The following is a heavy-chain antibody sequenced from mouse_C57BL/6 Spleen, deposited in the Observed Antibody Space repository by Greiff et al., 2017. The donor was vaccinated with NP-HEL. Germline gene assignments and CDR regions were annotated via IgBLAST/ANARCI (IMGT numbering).Heavy chain of an antibody. V-gene: IGHV1-69*01. J-gene: IGHJ4*01. Sequence: VQLQQPGAELVMPGASVKLSCKASGYTFTSYWMHWVKQRPGQGLEWIGEIDPSDSYTNYNQKFKGKSTLTVDKSSSTAYMQLSSLTSEDSAVYYCARHGSSPYAMDYWGQGTSVTVSS. CDR3: ARHGSSPYAMDY. CDR1: GYTFTSYW. D-gene: IGHD1-1*01. CDR2: IDPSDSYT.